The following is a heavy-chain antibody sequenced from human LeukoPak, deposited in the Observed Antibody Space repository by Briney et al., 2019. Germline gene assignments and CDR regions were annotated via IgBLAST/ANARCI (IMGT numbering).Heavy chain of an antibody. CDR3: AREVLAPYGMDV. D-gene: IGHD4/OR15-4a*01. V-gene: IGHV1-3*01. J-gene: IGHJ6*04. CDR1: GYTFTNYV. Sequence: ASVKVSCKASGYTFTNYVIHWVRQAPGQRLESMGWINAGNGDTKYSQKFQGRVTITRDTFASTAYMELSSLRSEDTAVYYCAREVLAPYGMDVWGKGTKVTVSS. CDR2: INAGNGDT.